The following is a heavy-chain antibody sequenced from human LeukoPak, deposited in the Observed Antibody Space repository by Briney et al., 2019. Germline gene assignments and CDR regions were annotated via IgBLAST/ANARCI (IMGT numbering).Heavy chain of an antibody. J-gene: IGHJ5*02. CDR1: GGSISSYY. V-gene: IGHV4-59*01. CDR3: ARVITWGTTRNWFDP. Sequence: SETLSLTCTVSGGSISSYYWSWIRQPPGKGLEWIGYIYYSGSTNYNPSLKSRVTISVDTSKNQFSLKLSSVTAADTAVYYCARVITWGTTRNWFDPWGQGTLVTVSS. CDR2: IYYSGST. D-gene: IGHD3-16*01.